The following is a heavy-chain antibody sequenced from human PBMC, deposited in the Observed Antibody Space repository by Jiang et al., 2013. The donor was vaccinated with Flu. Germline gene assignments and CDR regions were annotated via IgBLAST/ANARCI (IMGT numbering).Heavy chain of an antibody. CDR1: GYIFTSYY. V-gene: IGHV1-46*01. CDR2: IKPSGDRT. CDR3: AREVPSQCYFDY. Sequence: GAEVKKPGASVKVSCKASGYIFTSYYMHWVRQAPGQGLEWMGIIKPSGDRTSYAQKFQGRVTMTRDTSTSTVYMELSSLRSEDTAVYYCAREVPSQCYFDYWGQGTLVTVSS. J-gene: IGHJ4*02. D-gene: IGHD2-2*01.